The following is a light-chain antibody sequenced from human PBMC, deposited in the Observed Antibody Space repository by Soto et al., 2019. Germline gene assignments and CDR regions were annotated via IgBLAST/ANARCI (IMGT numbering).Light chain of an antibody. CDR2: GAS. CDR1: QSVSTK. Sequence: MVMTQSPATLSVSPGERATLSCRASQSVSTKLAWYQQKPGQAPRLLIYGASTRATGIPARFSGSGSGTDFTLTISSLQSEDVAVYYCQQYNNWTYTFGPGTRVDIK. J-gene: IGKJ3*01. CDR3: QQYNNWTYT. V-gene: IGKV3D-15*01.